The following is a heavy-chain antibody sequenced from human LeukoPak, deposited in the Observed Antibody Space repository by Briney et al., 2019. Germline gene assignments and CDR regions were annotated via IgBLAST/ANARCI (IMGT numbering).Heavy chain of an antibody. CDR3: ARTNLNVLFDY. CDR1: GGSISSYY. V-gene: IGHV4-59*01. J-gene: IGHJ4*02. Sequence: SETLSLTCTVSGGSISSYYWSWIRQPPGKGLEWIGYIYYSGSTNYNPSLKSRVTISVDTSKNQFSLKLSSVTAADTAVYYCARTNLNVLFDYWGQGTLVTVSS. CDR2: IYYSGST. D-gene: IGHD4/OR15-4a*01.